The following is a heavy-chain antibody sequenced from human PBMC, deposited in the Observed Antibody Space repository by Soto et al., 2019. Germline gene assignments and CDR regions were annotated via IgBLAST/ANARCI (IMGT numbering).Heavy chain of an antibody. CDR3: ARFPFDKSSWTNPRYFDT. V-gene: IGHV4-34*10. Sequence: VQLLESGGGLVQPGGSLRLSCEASGFTFSTSAMSWVRQAPGEGLEWIGEINHSGFTSYNPSLKSRLTMSVDPSRSQFSLNLSSVTAADTAVYYCARFPFDKSSWTNPRYFDTWGQGTLVTVSS. CDR2: INHSGFT. J-gene: IGHJ5*02. CDR1: GFTFSTSA. D-gene: IGHD6-13*01.